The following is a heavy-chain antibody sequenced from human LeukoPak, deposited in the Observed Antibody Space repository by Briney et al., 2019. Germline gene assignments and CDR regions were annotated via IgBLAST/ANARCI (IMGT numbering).Heavy chain of an antibody. Sequence: PGGSLRLSCVASGLPIADFAMHWVRQAPEKGLKWVSLISGDGVSTFYADSVKGRFSISRDNSKNSLSLEMNSLRTEDTAMYYCARESGKFDYWGQGTLVAVSS. CDR2: ISGDGVST. J-gene: IGHJ4*02. CDR1: GLPIADFA. CDR3: ARESGKFDY. V-gene: IGHV3-43*02.